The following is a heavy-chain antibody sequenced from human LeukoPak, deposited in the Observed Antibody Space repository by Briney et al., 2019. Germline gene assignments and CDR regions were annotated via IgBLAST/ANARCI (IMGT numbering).Heavy chain of an antibody. CDR3: AKMGPSQGRYDFWSGYADYYYYYMDV. Sequence: PGGSLRLSCAASGFTFSSYAMSWVRQAPGKGLEWVSEISGSGGITYYADSVEGRFTISRDNSKNTLYLQMNSLRAEDTAVYYCAKMGPSQGRYDFWSGYADYYYYYMDVWGKGTTVTVSS. J-gene: IGHJ6*03. V-gene: IGHV3-23*01. D-gene: IGHD3-3*01. CDR1: GFTFSSYA. CDR2: ISGSGGIT.